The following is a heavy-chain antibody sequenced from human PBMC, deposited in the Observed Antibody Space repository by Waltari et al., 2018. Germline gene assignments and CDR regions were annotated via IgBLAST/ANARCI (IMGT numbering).Heavy chain of an antibody. V-gene: IGHV3-23*01. CDR3: ASSAMENSSGWYYYYYYMDV. D-gene: IGHD6-19*01. CDR1: GFTFSSYA. Sequence: EVQLLESGGGLVQPGGSLRLSCAASGFTFSSYAMSWVRQAPGKGLEWVSAISGSGGSTYYADSVKGRFTISRDNSKNTLYPQMNSLRAEDTAVYYCASSAMENSSGWYYYYYYMDVWGKGTTVTVSS. J-gene: IGHJ6*03. CDR2: ISGSGGST.